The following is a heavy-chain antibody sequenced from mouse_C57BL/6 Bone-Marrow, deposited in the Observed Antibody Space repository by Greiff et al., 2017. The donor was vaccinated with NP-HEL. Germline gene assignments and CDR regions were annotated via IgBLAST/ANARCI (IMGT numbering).Heavy chain of an antibody. CDR3: ARDPLYDYVRVYYAMDY. D-gene: IGHD2-4*01. CDR1: GYTFTDYY. Sequence: QVQLQQSGAELVRPGASVKLSCKASGYTFTDYYINWVKQRPGQGLEWIARIYPGSGNTYYNEKFKGKATLTAEKSSSTAYMQLSSLTSEDSAVYFCARDPLYDYVRVYYAMDYWGQGTSVTVSS. CDR2: IYPGSGNT. J-gene: IGHJ4*01. V-gene: IGHV1-76*01.